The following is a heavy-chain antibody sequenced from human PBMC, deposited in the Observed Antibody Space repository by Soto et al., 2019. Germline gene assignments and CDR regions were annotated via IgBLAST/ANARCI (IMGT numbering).Heavy chain of an antibody. CDR3: ARAVGSVGIIAAQGWFDP. D-gene: IGHD6-13*01. J-gene: IGHJ5*02. CDR1: GGTFSGYA. Sequence: SVKVSCKASGGTFSGYAISWVRQAPGQGLEWMGGIIPIFGTANYAQKFQGRVTITADESTSTAYMELSSLRSEDTAVYYCARAVGSVGIIAAQGWFDPWGQGTLVTVSS. V-gene: IGHV1-69*13. CDR2: IIPIFGTA.